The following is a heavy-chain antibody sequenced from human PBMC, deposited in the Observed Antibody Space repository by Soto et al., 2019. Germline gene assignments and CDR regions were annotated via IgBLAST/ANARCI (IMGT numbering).Heavy chain of an antibody. D-gene: IGHD6-19*01. CDR3: ARVTGYSSGWHGYYFDY. V-gene: IGHV1-3*01. J-gene: IGHJ4*02. CDR2: INAGNGNT. Sequence: ASVKVSCKASGYTFTSYAMHWVRQAPGQGLEWVGWINAGNGNTKYSQKFQGRVTITRDTSASTAYMELSSLRSEDTAVYYCARVTGYSSGWHGYYFDYWGQGTLVTVSS. CDR1: GYTFTSYA.